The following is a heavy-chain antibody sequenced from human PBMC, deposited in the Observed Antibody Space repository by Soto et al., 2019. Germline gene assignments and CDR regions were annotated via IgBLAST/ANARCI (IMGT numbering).Heavy chain of an antibody. V-gene: IGHV1-69*13. J-gene: IGHJ4*02. CDR1: GGTFSSYA. CDR2: IIPIFGTA. Sequence: ASVKVSCKASGGTFSSYAISWVRQAPGQGLEWMGGIIPIFGTANYAQKFQGRVTITADESTSTAYMELSSLRSEDTAVYYCARVDLRPGSDSYFDDRGQGTLVTVSS. CDR3: ARVDLRPGSDSYFDD. D-gene: IGHD2-21*01.